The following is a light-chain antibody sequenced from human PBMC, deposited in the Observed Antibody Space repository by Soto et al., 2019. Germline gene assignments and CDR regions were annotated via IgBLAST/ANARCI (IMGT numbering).Light chain of an antibody. Sequence: QSALTQPASVSGSPGQSITISCTGTSSDVGGYNYVSWYQQHPGKATKLMIYEVSNRPSGVSNRFSGSKSGNTASLTISGLQAEDEAEYYCSSYTSSSTRVFGGGTKVTVL. J-gene: IGLJ3*02. CDR2: EVS. V-gene: IGLV2-14*01. CDR1: SSDVGGYNY. CDR3: SSYTSSSTRV.